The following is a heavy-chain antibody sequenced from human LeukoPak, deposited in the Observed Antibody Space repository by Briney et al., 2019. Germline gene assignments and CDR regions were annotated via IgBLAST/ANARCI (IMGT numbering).Heavy chain of an antibody. Sequence: PGRSLRLSCAASGFTFSSYAMHWVRQAPGKGLEWVAVISYDGSNKYYADSVKSRFTISRDNSKNTLYLQMNSLRAEDTAVYYCARGHCSSTSCSNFDYWGQGTLVTVSS. J-gene: IGHJ4*02. V-gene: IGHV3-30*04. D-gene: IGHD2-2*01. CDR1: GFTFSSYA. CDR3: ARGHCSSTSCSNFDY. CDR2: ISYDGSNK.